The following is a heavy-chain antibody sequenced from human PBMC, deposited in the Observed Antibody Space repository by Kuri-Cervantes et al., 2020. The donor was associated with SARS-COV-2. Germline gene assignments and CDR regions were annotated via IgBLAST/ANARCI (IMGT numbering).Heavy chain of an antibody. D-gene: IGHD6-19*01. V-gene: IGHV3-23*03. CDR1: GFTFSSYA. CDR3: ASSSGWYMAGTDY. J-gene: IGHJ4*02. CDR2: IYSGGSST. Sequence: GESLKISCAASGFTFSSYAMSWVRQAPGKGLEWVSVIYSGGSSTYYADSVKGRFTISRHNSKNTLYLQMNSLRAEDTAVYYCASSSGWYMAGTDYWGQGTLVTVSS.